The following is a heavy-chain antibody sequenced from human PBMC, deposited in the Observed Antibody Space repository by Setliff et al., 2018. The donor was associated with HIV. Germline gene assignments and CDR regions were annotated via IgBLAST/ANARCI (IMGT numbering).Heavy chain of an antibody. V-gene: IGHV4-61*09. CDR3: ARCITSVGTRWELPYYFDY. CDR2: IYSNGTT. CDR1: GDSINRGSYY. J-gene: IGHJ4*02. D-gene: IGHD1-26*01. Sequence: PSETLSLTCTVSGDSINRGSYYWTWIRQPAGKGLEWIGHIYSNGTTNHNPSLKNRVTISVDTSTNQFSLKLRSVTAADTAVYYCARCITSVGTRWELPYYFDYWGQGTLVTVS.